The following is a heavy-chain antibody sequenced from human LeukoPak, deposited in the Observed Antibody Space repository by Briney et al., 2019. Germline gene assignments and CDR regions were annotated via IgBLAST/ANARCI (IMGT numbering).Heavy chain of an antibody. D-gene: IGHD7-27*01. Sequence: SVKVSCKASGFTFTSSAVQWVRQARGQRLEWIGWIVLGSGNTNYAQQFQERVTITRDLSTSSTYLELSSLRSEDTAVYYCAALAGVQGLAYDPRNYFDSWGQGTLVTVSS. CDR3: AALAGVQGLAYDPRNYFDS. CDR1: GFTFTSSA. V-gene: IGHV1-58*01. CDR2: IVLGSGNT. J-gene: IGHJ4*02.